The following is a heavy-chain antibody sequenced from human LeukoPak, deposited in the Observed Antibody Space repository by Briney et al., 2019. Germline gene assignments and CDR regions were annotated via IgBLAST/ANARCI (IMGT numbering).Heavy chain of an antibody. J-gene: IGHJ4*02. D-gene: IGHD3-10*01. V-gene: IGHV1-2*02. Sequence: ASVKVSCKASGYTFTGYYMHWVRQAPGQGLEWMGWINPNSGGTNYAQKFQGRVTMTRDTSISTAYMELSRLRSDDTAVYYCARGFEVWFGDLEGNYFDYWGQGTLVTVSS. CDR1: GYTFTGYY. CDR2: INPNSGGT. CDR3: ARGFEVWFGDLEGNYFDY.